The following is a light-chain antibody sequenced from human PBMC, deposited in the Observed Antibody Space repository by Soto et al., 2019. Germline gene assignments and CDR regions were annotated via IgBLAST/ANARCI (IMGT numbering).Light chain of an antibody. CDR3: QQANSYQLS. CDR2: GAS. CDR1: QPISSW. Sequence: DIQMTQSPSSVYASVGDRVTINCRASQPISSWLAWYQQEPGKAPTLLIYGASNLQDGVPSRFSGSGSGTDFVLTVSSLQPEDFATYYCQQANSYQLSFGGGTKVDIK. J-gene: IGKJ4*01. V-gene: IGKV1-12*01.